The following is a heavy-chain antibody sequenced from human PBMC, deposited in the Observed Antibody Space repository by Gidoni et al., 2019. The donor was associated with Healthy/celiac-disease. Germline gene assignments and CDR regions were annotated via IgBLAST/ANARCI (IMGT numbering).Heavy chain of an antibody. V-gene: IGHV1-69*04. CDR2: IIPILGIA. J-gene: IGHJ4*02. D-gene: IGHD4-4*01. CDR3: ARDKGVTTCLDY. Sequence: QVQLVQSGAEVKKPGSSVKVSCKASGGTFSSYPISWVRQAPGQGLEWMGRIIPILGIAIYAQEFQGRVTITADKSTGTAYMELSSLRSEDTAVYYCARDKGVTTCLDYWGQGTLVTVSS. CDR1: GGTFSSYP.